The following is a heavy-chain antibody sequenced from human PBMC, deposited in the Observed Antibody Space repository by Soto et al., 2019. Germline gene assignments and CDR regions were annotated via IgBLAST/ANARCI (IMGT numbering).Heavy chain of an antibody. J-gene: IGHJ6*02. V-gene: IGHV3-23*01. D-gene: IGHD2-21*02. CDR3: ATRAFGDSYYYYYGMDV. CDR1: GFTFINYA. Sequence: PGGSLGLYCAASGFTFINYAMSWVRQAPGKGLEWVSAISGSGGSTYYADSVKGRFTISRDNSKNTLYLQMNSLRAEDTAVYYCATRAFGDSYYYYYGMDVWGQGTTVTVSS. CDR2: ISGSGGST.